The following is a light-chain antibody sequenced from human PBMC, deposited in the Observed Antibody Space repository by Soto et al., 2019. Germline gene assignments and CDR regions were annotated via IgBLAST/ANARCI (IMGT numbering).Light chain of an antibody. V-gene: IGKV3-11*01. J-gene: IGKJ4*01. Sequence: EIVLTQSPATLSLSPGERATLSYRASQSVSSYLAWYQQKPGQAPRLLIYDASNRATGIPARFSGSGSGTDFTLTISSLEPEDFAVYYCQHRSNWPLTFGGGTTVEIK. CDR2: DAS. CDR3: QHRSNWPLT. CDR1: QSVSSY.